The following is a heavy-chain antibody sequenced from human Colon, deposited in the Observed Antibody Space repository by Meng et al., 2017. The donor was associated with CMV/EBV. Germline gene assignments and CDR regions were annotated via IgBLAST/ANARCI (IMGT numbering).Heavy chain of an antibody. CDR1: GFTFSSYS. CDR3: AKVGMPWFDTPERPGGGIYFDF. V-gene: IGHV3-21*04. J-gene: IGHJ4*02. D-gene: IGHD3-16*01. Sequence: GGSLRLSCAASGFTFSSYSMNWVRQAPGKGLEWVASISSLSSYIYYADSVKGRFTISRDTAKNQFSLKLSSVTAADTAVYYCAKVGMPWFDTPERPGGGIYFDFWGQGLLVTVSS. CDR2: ISSLSSYI.